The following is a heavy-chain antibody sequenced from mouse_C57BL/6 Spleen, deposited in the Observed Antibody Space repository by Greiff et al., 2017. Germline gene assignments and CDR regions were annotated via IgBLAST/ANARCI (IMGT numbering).Heavy chain of an antibody. Sequence: QVQLQQSGAELVRPGASVKLSCKASGYTFTDYYINWVKQRPGQGLEWIARIYPGSGNTYYNEKFKGKATLTAEKSSSTAYMQLSSLTSEDSAVYFCARCNRYYFDYWGQGTTLTVSS. D-gene: IGHD2-1*01. CDR1: GYTFTDYY. V-gene: IGHV1-76*01. CDR2: IYPGSGNT. J-gene: IGHJ2*01. CDR3: ARCNRYYFDY.